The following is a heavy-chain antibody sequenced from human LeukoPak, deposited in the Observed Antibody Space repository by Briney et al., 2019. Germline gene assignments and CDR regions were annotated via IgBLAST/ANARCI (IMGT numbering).Heavy chain of an antibody. Sequence: GRSLRLSCAASGFTFSSYAMHWVRQAPGKGLEWVAVISYDGSNKYYADSVKGRFTISRDNSKNTLYLQMNSLRAEDTAVYYCAVDIAAEGIFDYWGQGTLVTVSS. CDR3: AVDIAAEGIFDY. CDR2: ISYDGSNK. CDR1: GFTFSSYA. J-gene: IGHJ4*02. D-gene: IGHD6-6*01. V-gene: IGHV3-30-3*01.